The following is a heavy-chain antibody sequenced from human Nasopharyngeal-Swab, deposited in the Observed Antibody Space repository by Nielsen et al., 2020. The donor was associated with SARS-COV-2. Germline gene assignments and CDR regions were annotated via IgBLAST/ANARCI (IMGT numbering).Heavy chain of an antibody. CDR2: IDWDDDK. V-gene: IGHV2-70*04. CDR3: ARTSTLTTYSSGWNDAFDI. D-gene: IGHD6-19*01. Sequence: RQAPGKALEWLARIDWDDDKFYSTSLKTRLTISKVTSKNQVVLTMTNMDPVDTATYYCARTSTLTTYSSGWNDAFDIWGQGTMVTVSS. J-gene: IGHJ3*02.